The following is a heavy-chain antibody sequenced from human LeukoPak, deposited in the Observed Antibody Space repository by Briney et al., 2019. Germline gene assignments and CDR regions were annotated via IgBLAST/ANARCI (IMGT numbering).Heavy chain of an antibody. V-gene: IGHV3-21*04. D-gene: IGHD1-26*01. CDR1: GFTFSSYS. Sequence: GGSLRLSCAASGFTFSSYSMNWVRQAPGKGLEWVSSISSSSNYIYNADSVKGRFTISRDNAKNSLYLQMNSLRAEDTAVYYCAKKQGGSYTHFDYWGQGTLVTVSS. CDR3: AKKQGGSYTHFDY. CDR2: ISSSSNYI. J-gene: IGHJ4*02.